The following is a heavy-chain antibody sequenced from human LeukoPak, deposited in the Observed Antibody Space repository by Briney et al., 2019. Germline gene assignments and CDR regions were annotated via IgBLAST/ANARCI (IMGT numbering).Heavy chain of an antibody. CDR2: ISGSGGST. J-gene: IGHJ2*01. D-gene: IGHD3-3*01. CDR3: AKVGGPNCDFWSGFHYWYFDL. CDR1: GFTFSSYA. Sequence: GGSLRLSCAASGFTFSSYAMSWVRQAPGKGLEWVSAISGSGGSTYYADSVKGRFTISRDNSKNTLYLQMNSLRAEDTAVYYCAKVGGPNCDFWSGFHYWYFDLWGRGTLVTVSS. V-gene: IGHV3-23*01.